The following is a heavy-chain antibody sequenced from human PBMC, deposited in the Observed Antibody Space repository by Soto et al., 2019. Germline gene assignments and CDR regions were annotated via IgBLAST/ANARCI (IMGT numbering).Heavy chain of an antibody. V-gene: IGHV4-31*11. CDR3: ARLRIATNNYKWFDP. J-gene: IGHJ5*02. CDR2: IYVTGAV. Sequence: SLASAVSGAAVKIANYSWSWNHQVPGKGLEWIGHIYVTGAVDYNPSLRDRITISQDTSERQFSLNLRLVTAADTAVYYCARLRIATNNYKWFDPWGQGTLVTVSS. CDR1: GAAVKIANYS. D-gene: IGHD2-21*01.